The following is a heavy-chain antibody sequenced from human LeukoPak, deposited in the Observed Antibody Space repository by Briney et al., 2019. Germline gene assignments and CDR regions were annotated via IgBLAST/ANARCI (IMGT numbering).Heavy chain of an antibody. CDR1: GFTFSSYS. V-gene: IGHV3-21*01. Sequence: PGGSLRLSCAASGFTFSSYSMNWVRQAPGKGLEWVSSISSSSSYIYYADSVKGRFTISRDNAKNSLYLQMNSLRAEDTAVYYCASYYDSSGYWDYYYGMDVRGQGTTVTVSS. D-gene: IGHD3-22*01. CDR2: ISSSSSYI. CDR3: ASYYDSSGYWDYYYGMDV. J-gene: IGHJ6*02.